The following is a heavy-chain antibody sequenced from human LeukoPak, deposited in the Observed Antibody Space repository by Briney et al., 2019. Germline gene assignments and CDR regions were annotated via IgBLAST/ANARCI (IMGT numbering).Heavy chain of an antibody. D-gene: IGHD6-13*01. Sequence: PGGSLRLSCAASGFTFSSYEMNWVRQAPGKVLDWVSYISTSGSTIYYADSVKGRFTISRDNAKNSLYLQMNSLRAEDTAVYYCATSRGSWPDYFDYWGQGTLVTVSS. V-gene: IGHV3-48*03. CDR3: ATSRGSWPDYFDY. CDR2: ISTSGSTI. CDR1: GFTFSSYE. J-gene: IGHJ4*02.